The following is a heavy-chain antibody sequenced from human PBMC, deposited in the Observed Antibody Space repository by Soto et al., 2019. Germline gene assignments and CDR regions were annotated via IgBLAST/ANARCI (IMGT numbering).Heavy chain of an antibody. Sequence: QVQLVESGGGLVKPGGSLRLSCVASGFTFSDYYMNWIRQAPGKGLEWVSYISSGAITIYYEDSVKGRLTISRYNAKNSLYLKMNSLKAADNAVYYCAGQYSSSSVEFWGQGTLVTVSS. CDR3: AGQYSSSSVEF. CDR2: ISSGAITI. V-gene: IGHV3-11*01. D-gene: IGHD6-6*01. J-gene: IGHJ4*02. CDR1: GFTFSDYY.